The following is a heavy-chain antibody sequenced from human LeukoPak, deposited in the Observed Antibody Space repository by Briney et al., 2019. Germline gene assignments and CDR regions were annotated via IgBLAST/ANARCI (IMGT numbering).Heavy chain of an antibody. CDR3: ARPLRVTMIRGAAFRASSDFDP. D-gene: IGHD3-10*01. CDR2: INPNTGGT. V-gene: IGHV1-2*02. CDR1: GYTFSGYY. J-gene: IGHJ5*02. Sequence: ASVKVSCKASGYTFSGYYIHWVRQAPGQGLEWMGWINPNTGGTKYAQKFQDRVTMTRDTSISTAYMELSRLRSDDTAVYYCARPLRVTMIRGAAFRASSDFDPWGQGTLVTVSS.